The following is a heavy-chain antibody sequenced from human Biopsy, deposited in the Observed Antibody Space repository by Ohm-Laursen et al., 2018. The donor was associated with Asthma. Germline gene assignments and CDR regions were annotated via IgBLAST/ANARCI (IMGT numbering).Heavy chain of an antibody. Sequence: GASVKVSCKASGYTFINYAIHWVRQAPGQRLEWMGWVNAGNGNTKYSQKFQGRVTITRDTSASTAYMELGSLRSEDTAVYYCARGYSGTDRIVYYYSGMEVWGQGTTVTVSS. CDR1: GYTFINYA. V-gene: IGHV1-3*01. D-gene: IGHD5-12*01. CDR3: ARGYSGTDRIVYYYSGMEV. CDR2: VNAGNGNT. J-gene: IGHJ6*02.